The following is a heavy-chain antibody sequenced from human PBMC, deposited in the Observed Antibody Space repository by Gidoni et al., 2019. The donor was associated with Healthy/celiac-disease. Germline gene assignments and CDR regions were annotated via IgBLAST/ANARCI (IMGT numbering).Heavy chain of an antibody. Sequence: QVTLRESGPALVKPTQTLTLTCTFSGFSLSTSGMCVSWIRQPPGKALEWLARIDWDDDKYYSTSLKTRLTNSKDTSKNQVVLTMTNMDPVDTATYYCARNDYGDPRAFDIWGQGTMVTVSS. V-gene: IGHV2-70*15. CDR3: ARNDYGDPRAFDI. D-gene: IGHD4-17*01. J-gene: IGHJ3*02. CDR1: GFSLSTSGMC. CDR2: IDWDDDK.